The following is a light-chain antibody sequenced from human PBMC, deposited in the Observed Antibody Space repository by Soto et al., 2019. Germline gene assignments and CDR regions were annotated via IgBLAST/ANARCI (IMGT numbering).Light chain of an antibody. J-gene: IGKJ4*01. CDR1: HSVTSTY. Sequence: EIVLTQSPGTLSLSPGETVSLSCRASHSVTSTYLAWYQHKPGQAPRLLIYHASIRATGIPDRFSAFASGTDFTLTISRLEPEDFAVYYCQQYGSSPLTFGGGTKVEI. CDR3: QQYGSSPLT. V-gene: IGKV3-20*01. CDR2: HAS.